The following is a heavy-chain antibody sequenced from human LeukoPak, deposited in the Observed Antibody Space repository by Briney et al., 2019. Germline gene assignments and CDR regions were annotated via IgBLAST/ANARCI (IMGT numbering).Heavy chain of an antibody. Sequence: SETLSLTCAVYGGSISGYYWSWIRQPAGKGLEWIGRIYTSGSTNYNPSLKSRVTMSVDTSKNQFSLKLSSVTAADTAVYYCAREAIDPSSSHYYYMDVWGKGTTVTISS. V-gene: IGHV4-4*07. CDR2: IYTSGST. D-gene: IGHD6-13*01. CDR1: GGSISGYY. CDR3: AREAIDPSSSHYYYMDV. J-gene: IGHJ6*03.